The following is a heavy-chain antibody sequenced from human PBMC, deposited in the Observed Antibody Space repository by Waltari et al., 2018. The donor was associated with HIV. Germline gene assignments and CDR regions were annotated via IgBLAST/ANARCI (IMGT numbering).Heavy chain of an antibody. CDR3: ARNREGPLDY. CDR1: GYPFTRSA. D-gene: IGHD1-26*01. CDR2: INTNTGNP. J-gene: IGHJ4*02. Sequence: QVQLVPSGSELQKPGTSVTISCKASGYPFTRSAVNWVRQAPGQGLEWMGWINTNTGNPTYVQGFTGRFVFSFDTSVSTAYLQISSLNAEDTAVYYCARNREGPLDYWGQGTLVTVSS. V-gene: IGHV7-4-1*02.